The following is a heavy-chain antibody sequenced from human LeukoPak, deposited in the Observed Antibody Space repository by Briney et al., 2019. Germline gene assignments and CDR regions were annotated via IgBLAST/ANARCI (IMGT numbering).Heavy chain of an antibody. J-gene: IGHJ4*02. D-gene: IGHD5-18*01. V-gene: IGHV1-18*01. Sequence: GASVTVSFTSSGYTFTTYGTTWVRQAPGQGKEWMGWISTYNGNTNYAQNLQGRVTITTDTSTSTAYMELRSLRSDDTAMYYCARDRMDTGTYFDYWGQGTLVTVSS. CDR2: ISTYNGNT. CDR1: GYTFTTYG. CDR3: ARDRMDTGTYFDY.